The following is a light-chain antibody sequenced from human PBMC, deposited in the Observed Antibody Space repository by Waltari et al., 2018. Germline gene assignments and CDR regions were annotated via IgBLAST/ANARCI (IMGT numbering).Light chain of an antibody. J-gene: IGLJ2*01. Sequence: QSVLTQSPSASGTPGQRATLSRSGSGSNIGSNPLTRYQQIPGPAPKLLIYSNNQRPSDVPDRFSGSKSGTSASLAISGLQSEDEAIYYCAVWDDSLMVVFGGGTKLTVL. CDR3: AVWDDSLMVV. V-gene: IGLV1-44*01. CDR2: SNN. CDR1: GSNIGSNP.